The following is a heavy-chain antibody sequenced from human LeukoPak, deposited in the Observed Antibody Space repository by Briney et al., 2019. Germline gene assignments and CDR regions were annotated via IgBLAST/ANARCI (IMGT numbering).Heavy chain of an antibody. J-gene: IGHJ6*03. CDR3: ARDPGFYYMDV. CDR2: INTGGNST. CDR1: GFTFSIYC. Sequence: GRSLSLSCAASGFTFSIYCMHWARQDPGKALVWVSRINTGGNSTSYADSVKGRFTIYRHNAKNTLYLEMHDLRGEDTAVYYCARDPGFYYMDVWGKGTTVTVSS. V-gene: IGHV3-74*01. D-gene: IGHD3-3*01.